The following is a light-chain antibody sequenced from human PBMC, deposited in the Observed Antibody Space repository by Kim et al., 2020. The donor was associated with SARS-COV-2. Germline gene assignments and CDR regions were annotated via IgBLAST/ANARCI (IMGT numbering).Light chain of an antibody. CDR2: AAS. J-gene: IGKJ4*01. CDR3: QQLNSYPRT. Sequence: ADGDRCIITCRSEHDISTFLARYHRKPSKAPTLIINAASTLQSGVPSRYGGSRSWTDFSLTIHRLQPEDYYSYYCQQLNSYPRTVGGGTKVDIK. CDR1: HDISTF. V-gene: IGKV1-9*01.